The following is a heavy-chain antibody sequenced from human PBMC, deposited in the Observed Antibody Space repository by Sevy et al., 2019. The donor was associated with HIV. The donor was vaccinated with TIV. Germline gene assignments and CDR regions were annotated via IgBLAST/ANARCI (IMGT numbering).Heavy chain of an antibody. CDR1: GFTFSRYA. CDR2: ISYDGSNK. D-gene: IGHD3-9*01. CDR3: ARITQGGTIFSGMDV. Sequence: GGSLRLSCAASGFTFSRYALHWVRQAPGKGLEWVAVISYDGSNKYSADSVKVRFTIARDNSKNTLNLQRNSLRGEDTAVYYCARITQGGTIFSGMDVWCQGTTVTVSS. V-gene: IGHV3-30*04. J-gene: IGHJ6*02.